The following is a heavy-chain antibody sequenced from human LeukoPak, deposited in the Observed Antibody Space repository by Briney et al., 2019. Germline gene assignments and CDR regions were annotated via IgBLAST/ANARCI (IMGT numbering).Heavy chain of an antibody. Sequence: ASVKVSCKVSGYTFTDYYMHWVQQAPGKGLEWMGLVDPEDGETIYAEKFQGRVTITADTSTDTAYMELSSLRSEDTAVYYSATGQLRFLEWLLGDYWGQGTLVTVSS. CDR3: ATGQLRFLEWLLGDY. J-gene: IGHJ4*02. CDR1: GYTFTDYY. CDR2: VDPEDGET. V-gene: IGHV1-69-2*01. D-gene: IGHD3-3*01.